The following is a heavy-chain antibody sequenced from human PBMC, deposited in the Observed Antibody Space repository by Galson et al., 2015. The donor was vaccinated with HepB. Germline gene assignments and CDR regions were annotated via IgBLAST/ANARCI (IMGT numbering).Heavy chain of an antibody. V-gene: IGHV1-8*01. CDR1: GYTLTTYD. CDR3: ARRLPAADAFDI. D-gene: IGHD2-2*01. Sequence: SVKVSCKASGYTLTTYDINWVRQATGQGLEWIGWMNPNSGNTNYAQKFQGRVTMTRNISISTAYMELSSLRSEDTAVYYCARRLPAADAFDIWGQGTMVSVSP. J-gene: IGHJ3*02. CDR2: MNPNSGNT.